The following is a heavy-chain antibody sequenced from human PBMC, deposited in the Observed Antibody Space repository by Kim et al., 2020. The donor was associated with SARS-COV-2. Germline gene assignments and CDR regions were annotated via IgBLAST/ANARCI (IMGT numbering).Heavy chain of an antibody. Sequence: SETLSLTCAVYGGSFSGYYWSWIRQPPGKGLEWIGEINHSGSTNYNPSLKSRVTISVDTSKNQFSLKLSSVTAADTAVYYCARPGRSSGWYYYWVRGTLVTVSS. CDR3: ARPGRSSGWYYY. CDR2: INHSGST. J-gene: IGHJ4*02. V-gene: IGHV4-34*01. CDR1: GGSFSGYY. D-gene: IGHD6-19*01.